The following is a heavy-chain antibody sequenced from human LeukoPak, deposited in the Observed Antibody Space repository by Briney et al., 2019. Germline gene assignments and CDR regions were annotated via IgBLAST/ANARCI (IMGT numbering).Heavy chain of an antibody. J-gene: IGHJ4*02. Sequence: PGGSLRLSCAASGFGFSRYWMHWVRQAPGKGLEWVAVISYDGSNKYYADSVKGRFTISRDNAKNSLYLRMNSLRAEDTAVYYCAAIYDYVWGSYRRIDYWGQGTLVTVSS. CDR1: GFGFSRYW. CDR2: ISYDGSNK. D-gene: IGHD3-16*02. V-gene: IGHV3-30*03. CDR3: AAIYDYVWGSYRRIDY.